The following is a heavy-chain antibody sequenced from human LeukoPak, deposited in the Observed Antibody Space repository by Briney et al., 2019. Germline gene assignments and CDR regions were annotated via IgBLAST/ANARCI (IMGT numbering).Heavy chain of an antibody. Sequence: PGGSLRLSCAASGFTFSSYEMNWVRQAPGKGLEGVSHISSGGSTIYYADSVKGRFTISRDNAKKSLYLQMNSLRAEDTAVYYCARGEGYQLLDTFDIWGQGTMVTVSS. J-gene: IGHJ3*02. CDR3: ARGEGYQLLDTFDI. CDR1: GFTFSSYE. V-gene: IGHV3-48*03. D-gene: IGHD2-2*01. CDR2: ISSGGSTI.